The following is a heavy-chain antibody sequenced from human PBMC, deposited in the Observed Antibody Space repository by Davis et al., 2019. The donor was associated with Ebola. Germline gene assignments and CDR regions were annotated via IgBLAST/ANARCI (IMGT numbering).Heavy chain of an antibody. CDR3: AREEYDYGGLYY. D-gene: IGHD4-23*01. J-gene: IGHJ4*02. Sequence: MPGGSLRLSCTVSGGSISSYYWSWIRQPPGKGLEWIGNFYYSGSTNYNPSLKSRVTISVDTSKNQFSLKLSSVTAADTAVYYCAREEYDYGGLYYWGQGTLVIVSS. CDR1: GGSISSYY. CDR2: FYYSGST. V-gene: IGHV4-59*01.